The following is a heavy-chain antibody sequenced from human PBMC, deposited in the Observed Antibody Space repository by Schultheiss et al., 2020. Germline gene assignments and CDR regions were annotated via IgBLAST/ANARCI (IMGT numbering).Heavy chain of an antibody. V-gene: IGHV3-23*01. CDR3: ARKDYISRKGYYYYMDV. J-gene: IGHJ6*03. D-gene: IGHD3-10*01. CDR1: GFTFSSYA. Sequence: GESLKISCAASGFTFSSYAMSWVRQAPGKGLEWVSAISGSGGSTYYADSVKGRFTISRDNSKNTLYLQMNSLRAEDTAVYYCARKDYISRKGYYYYMDVWGQGATGTGYS. CDR2: ISGSGGST.